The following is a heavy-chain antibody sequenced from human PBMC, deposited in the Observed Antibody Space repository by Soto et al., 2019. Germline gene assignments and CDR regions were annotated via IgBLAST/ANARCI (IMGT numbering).Heavy chain of an antibody. Sequence: GGSLRLSCAASGFTFSSYGMHWVRQAPGKGLEWVAVIWYDGSNKYYADSVKGRFTISRDNSKNTLYLQMNSLRAEDTAVYYCARGKYCSSTSCYVPYYYYMDVWGKGTTVTVSS. V-gene: IGHV3-33*01. J-gene: IGHJ6*03. CDR1: GFTFSSYG. D-gene: IGHD2-2*01. CDR3: ARGKYCSSTSCYVPYYYYMDV. CDR2: IWYDGSNK.